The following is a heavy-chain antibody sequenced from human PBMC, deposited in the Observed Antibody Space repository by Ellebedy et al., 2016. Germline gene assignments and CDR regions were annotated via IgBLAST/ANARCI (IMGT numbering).Heavy chain of an antibody. V-gene: IGHV3-23*01. Sequence: GESLKISXAASGFTFRNYAMNWVRQAPGKGLEWVSSISGNGGDTYYADSVKGRFTISRDNSKNTVYMQMKSLRAEDTAVYYCARGGYYLVASDYWGQGTLVTVSS. CDR2: ISGNGGDT. CDR3: ARGGYYLVASDY. D-gene: IGHD2-2*01. J-gene: IGHJ4*02. CDR1: GFTFRNYA.